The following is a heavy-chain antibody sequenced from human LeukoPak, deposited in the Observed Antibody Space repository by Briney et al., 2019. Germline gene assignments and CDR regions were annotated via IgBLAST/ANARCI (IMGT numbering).Heavy chain of an antibody. CDR2: IIPIFGTA. Sequence: GASVKVSCKASGGTFSSYAISWVRQAPGQGLEWMGGIIPIFGTANYAQKFQGRVTITADKSTSTAYMELSSLRSVDAAVYYCARGSRIAVAGTDYWGQGTLVTVSS. CDR3: ARGSRIAVAGTDY. V-gene: IGHV1-69*06. CDR1: GGTFSSYA. D-gene: IGHD6-19*01. J-gene: IGHJ4*02.